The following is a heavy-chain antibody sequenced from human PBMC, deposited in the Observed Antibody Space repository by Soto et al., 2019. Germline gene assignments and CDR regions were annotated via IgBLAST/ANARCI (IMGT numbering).Heavy chain of an antibody. V-gene: IGHV4-39*01. J-gene: IGHJ6*02. CDR3: ARLYDFWSGYYPLHYYGMDV. D-gene: IGHD3-3*01. CDR1: GGSISSSSYY. CDR2: IYYSGST. Sequence: SETLSLTCTVSGGSISSSSYYWGWIRQPPGKGLEWIGSIYYSGSTYYNPSLKSRVTISVDTSKNQFSLKLSSVTAADTAVYYCARLYDFWSGYYPLHYYGMDVWGQGTTVTVYS.